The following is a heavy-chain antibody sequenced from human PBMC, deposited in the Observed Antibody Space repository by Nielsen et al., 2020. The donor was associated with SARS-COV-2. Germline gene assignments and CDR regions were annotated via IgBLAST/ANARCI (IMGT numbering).Heavy chain of an antibody. CDR1: GFTFDDYD. CDR3: AKDSIAAADYIDY. J-gene: IGHJ4*02. V-gene: IGHV3-43*02. D-gene: IGHD6-13*01. Sequence: GESLKISCAASGFTFDDYDMHWVRQAPGKGLEWVSLISGDGGSTYYADSVKGRFTISRDNSKNSLYLQMNSLRTEDTALYYCAKDSIAAADYIDYWGQGTLVTVSS. CDR2: ISGDGGST.